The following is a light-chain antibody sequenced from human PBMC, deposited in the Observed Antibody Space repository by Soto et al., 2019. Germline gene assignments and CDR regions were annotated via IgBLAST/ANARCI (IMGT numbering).Light chain of an antibody. CDR2: LGS. Sequence: DIVMTQSPLSLPVTPGEPASISCRSSQSLLHSNGYNYLDWYLQKPGQSPQLLIYLGSNRASGVPDRFSGSGSGTDFTLKISRVEAEDVGVYYCVQALQTMYPFGQGTKLEIK. CDR1: QSLLHSNGYNY. CDR3: VQALQTMYP. V-gene: IGKV2-28*01. J-gene: IGKJ2*01.